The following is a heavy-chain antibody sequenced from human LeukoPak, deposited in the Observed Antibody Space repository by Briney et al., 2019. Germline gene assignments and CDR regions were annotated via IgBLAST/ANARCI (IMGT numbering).Heavy chain of an antibody. V-gene: IGHV3-21*01. CDR1: GFTFSSYS. CDR2: ISSSSSYI. J-gene: IGHJ4*02. CDR3: ARGADLLLWFGELFSGSYYFDY. Sequence: GGSLRLSCAASGFTFSSYSMNWVRQAPGKGLEWVSSISSSSSYIYYADSVKGRFPISRDNAKNSLYLQMNSLRAEDTAVYYCARGADLLLWFGELFSGSYYFDYWGQGTLVTVSS. D-gene: IGHD3-10*01.